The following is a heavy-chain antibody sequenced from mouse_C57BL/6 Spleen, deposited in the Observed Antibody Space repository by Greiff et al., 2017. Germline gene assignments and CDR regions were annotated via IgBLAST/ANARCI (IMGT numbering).Heavy chain of an antibody. V-gene: IGHV1-52*01. D-gene: IGHD1-1*01. CDR1: GYTFTSYW. CDR2: IDPSDSET. Sequence: QVQLQQPGAELVRPGSSVKLSCKASGYTFTSYWMHWVKQRPIQGLEWIGNIDPSDSETHYNPKFKDKATLTVDKSSSTAYMQLSSLTSEDSAVYYGARSKFSHDYGSSGGYFDYWGQGTTLTVSS. CDR3: ARSKFSHDYGSSGGYFDY. J-gene: IGHJ2*01.